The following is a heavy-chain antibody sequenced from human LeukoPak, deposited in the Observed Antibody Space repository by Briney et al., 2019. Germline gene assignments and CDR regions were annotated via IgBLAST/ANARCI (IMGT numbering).Heavy chain of an antibody. J-gene: IGHJ5*02. CDR2: INSDASST. V-gene: IGHV3-74*01. CDR3: AKSDWFDP. CDR1: GFTFSNYW. Sequence: PGGSLRLSCEASGFTFSNYWMHWVRQAPGKGLVWVSRINSDASSTTYADSVKGRFTISRDNAKNTLYLPMNSLRAEDTAVYYCAKSDWFDPWGQGTLVTVSS.